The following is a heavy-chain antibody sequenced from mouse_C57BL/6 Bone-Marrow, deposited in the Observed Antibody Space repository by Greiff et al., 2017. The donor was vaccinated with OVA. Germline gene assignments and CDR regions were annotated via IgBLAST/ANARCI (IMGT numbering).Heavy chain of an antibody. Sequence: QVQLQQPGAELVKPGASVKVSCKASGYTFTSYWMHWVKQRPGQGLEWIGRIHPSDSDTNYNQKFKGKATLTVDKSSSTAYMQLSSLTSEDSAVYYCETSLYYGNYNWFAYWGQGTLVTVSA. V-gene: IGHV1-74*01. CDR3: ETSLYYGNYNWFAY. J-gene: IGHJ3*01. D-gene: IGHD2-1*01. CDR2: IHPSDSDT. CDR1: GYTFTSYW.